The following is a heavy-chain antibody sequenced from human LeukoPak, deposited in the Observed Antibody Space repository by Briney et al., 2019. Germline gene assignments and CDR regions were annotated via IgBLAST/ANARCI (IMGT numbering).Heavy chain of an antibody. Sequence: SETLSLTCTVTGGSISSSSYYWGWLRQPPGKGLEWIGSIYYSGSTYYNPSLRGRVTISVATSKNQLSLKLSSVTAADTAVYYCARDGVGATTGFDYWGQGTLVTVSS. CDR1: GGSISSSSYY. CDR2: IYYSGST. CDR3: ARDGVGATTGFDY. V-gene: IGHV4-39*07. J-gene: IGHJ4*02. D-gene: IGHD1-26*01.